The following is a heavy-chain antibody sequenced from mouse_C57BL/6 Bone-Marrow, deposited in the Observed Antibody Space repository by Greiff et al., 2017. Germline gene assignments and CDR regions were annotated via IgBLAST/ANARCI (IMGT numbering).Heavy chain of an antibody. J-gene: IGHJ2*01. CDR1: GFTFSSYG. Sequence: EVKLVESGGDLVKPGGSLKLSCAASGFTFSSYGMSWVRQTPDKRLEWVATISSGGSYTYYPDSVKGRFTISRDNAKNTLYLQMSSLKSEDTAMYYCARHPTVVPFDYWGQGTTLTGAS. D-gene: IGHD1-1*01. V-gene: IGHV5-6*01. CDR3: ARHPTVVPFDY. CDR2: ISSGGSYT.